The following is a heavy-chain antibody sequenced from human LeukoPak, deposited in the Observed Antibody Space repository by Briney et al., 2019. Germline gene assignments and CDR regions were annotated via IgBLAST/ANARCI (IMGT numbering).Heavy chain of an antibody. Sequence: GASVKVSCKASGYTFTSYGISWVRQAPGQGLEWMGWICAYNGNTNYAQKLQGRVTMTTDTSTSTAYMELRRLRSDDTAVYYCARDGVSLWRYYYYYMDVWGKGTTVTVSS. J-gene: IGHJ6*03. CDR2: ICAYNGNT. V-gene: IGHV1-18*01. CDR3: ARDGVSLWRYYYYYMDV. CDR1: GYTFTSYG. D-gene: IGHD5/OR15-5a*01.